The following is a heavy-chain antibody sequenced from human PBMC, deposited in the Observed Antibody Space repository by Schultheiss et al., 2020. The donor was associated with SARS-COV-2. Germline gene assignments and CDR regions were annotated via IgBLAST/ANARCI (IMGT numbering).Heavy chain of an antibody. D-gene: IGHD6-19*01. J-gene: IGHJ4*02. V-gene: IGHV3-21*01. CDR2: ISSSTNYI. CDR3: ARDFRAHQWLGQ. CDR1: GFTFSSYS. Sequence: GGSLRLSCAASGFTFSSYSMNWVRQAPGKGLEWVSSISSSTNYIYYADSVKGRFTISRDNAKNSLYLQINSLRAEDTAVYYCARDFRAHQWLGQWGQGTLVTVSS.